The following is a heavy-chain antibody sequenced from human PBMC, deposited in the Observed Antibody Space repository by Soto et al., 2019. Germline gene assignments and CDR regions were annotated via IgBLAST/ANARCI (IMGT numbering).Heavy chain of an antibody. J-gene: IGHJ6*02. Sequence: GASVKVSCKASGYTFTGYYMHWVRQAPGQGLEWMGWINPNSGGTNYAQKFQGWVTMTRDTSISTAYMELSRLRSDDTAVYYCARGGGVAVARLGDGMDVWGQGTTVTVSS. D-gene: IGHD6-19*01. CDR2: INPNSGGT. V-gene: IGHV1-2*04. CDR1: GYTFTGYY. CDR3: ARGGGVAVARLGDGMDV.